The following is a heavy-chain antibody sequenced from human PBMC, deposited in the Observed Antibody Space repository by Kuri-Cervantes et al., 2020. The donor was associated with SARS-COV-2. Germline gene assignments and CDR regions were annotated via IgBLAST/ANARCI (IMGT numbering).Heavy chain of an antibody. CDR2: IYPGDSDT. Sequence: GESLKISCKGSGYSFTSYWIGWVRQMPGKGLEWMGIIYPGDSDTRYSPSFQGQVTLSADKSISTAYLQWSSLKASDTAMYYCARGGIWFGDQRGMDVWGQGTTVTVSS. V-gene: IGHV5-51*01. CDR1: GYSFTSYW. D-gene: IGHD3-10*01. CDR3: ARGGIWFGDQRGMDV. J-gene: IGHJ6*02.